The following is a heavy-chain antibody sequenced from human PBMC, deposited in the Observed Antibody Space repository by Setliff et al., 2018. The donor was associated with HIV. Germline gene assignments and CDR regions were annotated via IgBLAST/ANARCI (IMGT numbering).Heavy chain of an antibody. CDR3: ARHSPNVGVRGDAFDI. D-gene: IGHD2-8*01. CDR1: GGSFTAYY. V-gene: IGHV4-34*01. J-gene: IGHJ3*02. CDR2: IHHGGST. Sequence: SETLSLTCAVYGGSFTAYYWTWIRQPPGKGLEWIGEIHHGGSTNYMPSLKNRVTISVDTSKNQFSLTLRSLTAADTAVYYCARHSPNVGVRGDAFDIWGQGTTVTVSS.